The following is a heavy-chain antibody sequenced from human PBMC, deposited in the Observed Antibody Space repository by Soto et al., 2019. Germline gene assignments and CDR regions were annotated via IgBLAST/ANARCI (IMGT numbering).Heavy chain of an antibody. CDR2: IYPDDSNT. V-gene: IGHV5-51*01. J-gene: IGHJ4*02. CDR1: GYSFPTYW. D-gene: IGHD1-1*01. CDR3: ARMGTPTVIGISDY. Sequence: EVQLVQSGAEVRKPGESLKISCKGSGYSFPTYWIVWVRHMPGKGLEWMGIIYPDDSNTKYSPSFQGQVTISADKSITTAYLQWSSLKASDSAIYYCARMGTPTVIGISDYWGQGTLVTVSS.